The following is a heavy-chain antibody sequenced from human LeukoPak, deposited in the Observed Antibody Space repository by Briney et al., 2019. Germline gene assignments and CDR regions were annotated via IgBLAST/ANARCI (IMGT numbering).Heavy chain of an antibody. Sequence: PSETLSLTCTVSGGSISSGDYYWSWIRQPPGKGLEWIGYIYYSGSTYYNPSLKSRVTISVDTSKNQFSLKLSSVTAADTAVYHCARLYYYDSSGYYRSWGQGTLVTVSS. V-gene: IGHV4-30-4*01. J-gene: IGHJ4*02. CDR1: GGSISSGDYY. CDR3: ARLYYYDSSGYYRS. D-gene: IGHD3-22*01. CDR2: IYYSGST.